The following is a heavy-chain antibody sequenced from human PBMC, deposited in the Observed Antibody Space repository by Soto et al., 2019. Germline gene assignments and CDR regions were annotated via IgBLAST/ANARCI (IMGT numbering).Heavy chain of an antibody. Sequence: HMQLLQSGAEVKKTGSSVTVSCKALGNTFTYRYLHWVRQAPGQALEWMGWITPFSGDVHYAQKFQEQVTITRDSYINTAYMQMSSLSSEDTAMYFCAGGGAGSGPFTWELPDHWGQGTLVTVSS. J-gene: IGHJ4*02. CDR1: GNTFTYRY. CDR3: AGGGAGSGPFTWELPDH. V-gene: IGHV1-45*02. CDR2: ITPFSGDV. D-gene: IGHD1-26*01.